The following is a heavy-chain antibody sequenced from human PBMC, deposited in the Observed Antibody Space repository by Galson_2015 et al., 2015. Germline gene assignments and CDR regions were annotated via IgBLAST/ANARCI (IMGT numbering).Heavy chain of an antibody. J-gene: IGHJ4*02. CDR2: IYSGGST. CDR1: GFTVSSNY. Sequence: SLRLSCAASGFTVSSNYMSWVRQAPGKGLEWVSVIYSGGSTYYADSVKGRFTISRDNSKNTLYLQMNSLRAEDTAVYYCARETAGCSSTSCYTGRVYWGQGTLVTVSS. V-gene: IGHV3-53*01. CDR3: ARETAGCSSTSCYTGRVY. D-gene: IGHD2-2*02.